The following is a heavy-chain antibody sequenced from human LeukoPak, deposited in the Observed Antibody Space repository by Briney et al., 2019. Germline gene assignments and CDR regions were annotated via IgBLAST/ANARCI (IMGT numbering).Heavy chain of an antibody. J-gene: IGHJ6*03. CDR3: AKSRNFYFYFMEV. CDR2: ISSSGSTI. CDR1: GFTFSSYE. Sequence: PGGSLRLSCAASGFTFSSYEMNWVRQAPGKGLEWVSYISSSGSTIYHADSVKGRFTISRDNSKNTLYLQMNSLRAEDTALYYCAKSRNFYFYFMEVSGRGTKVTISS. V-gene: IGHV3-48*03.